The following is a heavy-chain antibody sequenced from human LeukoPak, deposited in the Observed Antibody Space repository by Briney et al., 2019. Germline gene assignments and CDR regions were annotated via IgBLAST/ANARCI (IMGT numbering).Heavy chain of an antibody. CDR1: GGSFSGYY. D-gene: IGHD2-15*01. CDR2: INHSGST. V-gene: IGHV4-34*01. CDR3: ARDLGYCSGGSCYSFDP. Sequence: SETLSLTCAVYGGSFSGYYWSWIRQPPGKGLEWIGEINHSGSTNYNPSLKSRVTISVDTSKNQFSLKLNSVTPEDTAVYYCARDLGYCSGGSCYSFDPWGQGTLVTVSS. J-gene: IGHJ5*02.